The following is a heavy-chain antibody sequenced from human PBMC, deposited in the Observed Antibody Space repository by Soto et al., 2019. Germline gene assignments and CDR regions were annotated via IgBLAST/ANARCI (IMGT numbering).Heavy chain of an antibody. Sequence: ASVKVSCKASGYTFTSYAMHWVRQAPGQRLEWMGWINAGNGNTKYSQKFQGRVTITRDTSASTAYMELSSLRSEDTAVYYCAREFSGRLINWFDPWGQGTLVTVPS. D-gene: IGHD6-19*01. CDR1: GYTFTSYA. J-gene: IGHJ5*02. V-gene: IGHV1-3*01. CDR2: INAGNGNT. CDR3: AREFSGRLINWFDP.